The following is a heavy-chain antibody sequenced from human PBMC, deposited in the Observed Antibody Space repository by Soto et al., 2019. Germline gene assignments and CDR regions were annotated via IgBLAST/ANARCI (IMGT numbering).Heavy chain of an antibody. J-gene: IGHJ4*02. Sequence: QITLKESGPTLVTPTQTLTLTCSFSGFALTTRPVGVGWVRQPPGKALEWLAVIYWDDDQRYNPSLRSRLTITTDTSKNQVVLTVSNLDPVDTATYYCAHRLGGYTWNDGYLDFWGQGALVTVSP. CDR3: AHRLGGYTWNDGYLDF. D-gene: IGHD1-20*01. CDR2: IYWDDDQ. CDR1: GFALTTRPVG. V-gene: IGHV2-5*02.